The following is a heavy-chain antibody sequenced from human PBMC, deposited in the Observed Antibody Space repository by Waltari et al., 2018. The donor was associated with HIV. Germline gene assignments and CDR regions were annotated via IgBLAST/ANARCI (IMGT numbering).Heavy chain of an antibody. V-gene: IGHV4-59*01. CDR1: GGSISSYY. CDR2: IYYSGST. CDR3: ARTVAALVDPGEYYYYGMDV. D-gene: IGHD3-10*01. J-gene: IGHJ6*02. Sequence: QVQLQESGPGLVKPSETLSLTCTVSGGSISSYYWSWIRQPPGKGLEWIGYIYYSGSTNYNPSLKSRVTISVDTSKNQFSLKLSSVTAADTAVYYCARTVAALVDPGEYYYYGMDVWGQGTTVTVSS.